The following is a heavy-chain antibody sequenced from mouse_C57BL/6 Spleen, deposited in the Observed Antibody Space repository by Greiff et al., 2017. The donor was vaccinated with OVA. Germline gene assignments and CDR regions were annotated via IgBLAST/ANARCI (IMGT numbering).Heavy chain of an antibody. CDR3: ARGTTVVGRGNAMDY. Sequence: EVMLVESGGGLVKPGGSLKLSCAASGFTFSSYAMSWVRQTPEKRLEWVATISDGGSYTYYPDNVKGRFTISRDNAKNNLYLQMSHLKSEDTAMYYCARGTTVVGRGNAMDYWGQGTSVTVSS. J-gene: IGHJ4*01. CDR2: ISDGGSYT. CDR1: GFTFSSYA. D-gene: IGHD1-1*01. V-gene: IGHV5-4*03.